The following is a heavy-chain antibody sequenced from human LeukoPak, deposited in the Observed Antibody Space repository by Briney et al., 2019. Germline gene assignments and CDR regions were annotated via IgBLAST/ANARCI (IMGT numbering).Heavy chain of an antibody. CDR2: IKQDGSEK. V-gene: IGHV3-7*05. J-gene: IGHJ4*02. CDR3: ARARTRQWLFPTSVDY. CDR1: GFTFSSYW. D-gene: IGHD3-22*01. Sequence: PGGSLRLSCAASGFTFSSYWMSWVRQAPGKGLEWVANIKQDGSEKYYVDSVKGRFTISRDNAKNSLYLQMNSLRADDTAVYYCARARTRQWLFPTSVDYWGQGTLVTVSS.